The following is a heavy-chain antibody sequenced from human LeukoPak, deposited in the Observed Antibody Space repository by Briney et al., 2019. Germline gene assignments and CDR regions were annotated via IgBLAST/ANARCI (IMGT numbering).Heavy chain of an antibody. CDR1: GYTFTSYA. D-gene: IGHD2-2*01. Sequence: ASGKVSCKASGYTFTSYAMNWVRQAPGQRLEWMGWINAGNGNTKYSQEFQGRVTITRDTSARTAYMELSSLWSEDTAVYYCARVIVARYCSSTSCPDAFDIWGQGTMVTVSS. CDR3: ARVIVARYCSSTSCPDAFDI. V-gene: IGHV1-3*01. CDR2: INAGNGNT. J-gene: IGHJ3*02.